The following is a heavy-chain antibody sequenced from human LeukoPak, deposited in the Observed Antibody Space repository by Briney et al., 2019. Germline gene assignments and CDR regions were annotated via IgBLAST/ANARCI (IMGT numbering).Heavy chain of an antibody. CDR3: ARWGDYYGSGSSKYYFDY. CDR2: MNPNSGNT. J-gene: IGHJ4*02. V-gene: IGHV1-8*01. CDR1: GYTFTSYD. Sequence: ASVKVSCKASGYTFTSYDINWVRQATGQGLEWMGWMNPNSGNTGYAQKFQGRVTMTRNTSISTAYMELSSLRSEDTAVYYCARWGDYYGSGSSKYYFDYWGQGTLVTVSS. D-gene: IGHD3-10*01.